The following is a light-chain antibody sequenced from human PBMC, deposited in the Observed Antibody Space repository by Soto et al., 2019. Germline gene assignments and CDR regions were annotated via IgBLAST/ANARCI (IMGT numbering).Light chain of an antibody. J-gene: IGKJ3*01. CDR2: GAS. CDR3: QQYGTSPTT. CDR1: QSVSGSY. Sequence: IVLTQSPGTLSLSPGEGATLSCRASQSVSGSYLAWYQQRPGQAPRLVIYGASRRATGIAVRFSGSGSGTDFTLSISRLEPEDFAVYYCQQYGTSPTTFGPGTRVDIK. V-gene: IGKV3-20*01.